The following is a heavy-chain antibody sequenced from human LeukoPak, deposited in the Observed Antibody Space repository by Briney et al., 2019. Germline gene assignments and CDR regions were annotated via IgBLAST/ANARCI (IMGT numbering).Heavy chain of an antibody. D-gene: IGHD1-1*01. J-gene: IGHJ4*02. CDR2: IKYDGSEK. V-gene: IGHV3-7*01. CDR1: GFTFSVSW. CDR3: ARGGTTFEH. Sequence: GGSLRLSCAASGFTFSVSWMSWVRQAPGKGLEWVANIKYDGSEKYYVDSVKGRFTISRDNAKNSLYLQMNSLRAEDTAAYYCARGGTTFEHWGQGTLVTVSS.